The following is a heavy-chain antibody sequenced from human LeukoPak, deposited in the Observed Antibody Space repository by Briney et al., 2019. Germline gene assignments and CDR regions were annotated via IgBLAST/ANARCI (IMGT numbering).Heavy chain of an antibody. Sequence: GGSLRLSCAGSGFPFSSYTINWVRQGPGKGMEWASTISHSGATYYADSVKGRFTISRDNSKNTVFLQMNSLRAEDTALYFCARRSHASPAGYSPFFDSWGQGTLVTVST. J-gene: IGHJ4*02. D-gene: IGHD6-13*01. CDR2: ISHSGAT. V-gene: IGHV3-23*01. CDR1: GFPFSSYT. CDR3: ARRSHASPAGYSPFFDS.